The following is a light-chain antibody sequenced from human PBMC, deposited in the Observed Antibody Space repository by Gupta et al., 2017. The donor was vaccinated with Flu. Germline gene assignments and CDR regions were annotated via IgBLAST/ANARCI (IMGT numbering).Light chain of an antibody. V-gene: IGKV3-11*01. CDR1: QSVRSE. CDR3: QQRWDWPLT. CDR2: DAS. Sequence: PATLSLSPGERATLSCRASQSVRSELAWYQQKPGQAPRLLIYDASNRATGIPARFSGSGSGTDFALTISSLEPEDFALYYCQQRWDWPLTFGGGTKVEIK. J-gene: IGKJ4*01.